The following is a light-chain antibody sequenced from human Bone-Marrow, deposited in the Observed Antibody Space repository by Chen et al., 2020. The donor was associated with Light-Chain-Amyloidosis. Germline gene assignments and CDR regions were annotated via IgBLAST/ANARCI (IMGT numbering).Light chain of an antibody. J-gene: IGKJ4*01. CDR3: QQYGTSPLT. V-gene: IGKV3-20*01. CDR1: QTISSNY. CDR2: GSS. Sequence: EIVLTHSPGTLSLSPGEGANLTCRARQTISSNYFTWYQQKFGQAPRLLIYGSSSRATGIPDRFTGSGSGTDFTLTINRLEPEDFAMYYCQQYGTSPLTFGGGTKVEIK.